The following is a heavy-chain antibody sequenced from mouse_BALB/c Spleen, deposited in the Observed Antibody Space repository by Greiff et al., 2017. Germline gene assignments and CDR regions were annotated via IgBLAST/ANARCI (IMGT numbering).Heavy chain of an antibody. D-gene: IGHD2-14*01. Sequence: EVKVVESGGGLVQPGGSRKLSCAASGFTFSSFGMHWVRQAPEKGLEWVAYISSGSSTIYYADTVKGRFTISRDNPKNTLFLQMTSLRSEDTAMYYCARSYYRYDRAMDYWGQGTSVTVSS. CDR1: GFTFSSFG. CDR2: ISSGSSTI. V-gene: IGHV5-17*02. CDR3: ARSYYRYDRAMDY. J-gene: IGHJ4*01.